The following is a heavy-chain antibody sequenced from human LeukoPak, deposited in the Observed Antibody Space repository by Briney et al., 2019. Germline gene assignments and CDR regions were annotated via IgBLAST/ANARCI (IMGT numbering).Heavy chain of an antibody. CDR2: IYYSGST. CDR1: GGSISSSSYY. J-gene: IGHJ4*02. D-gene: IGHD5-18*01. Sequence: PSETLSLTCTVSGGSISSSSYYWGWIRQPPGKGLEWIGSIYYSGSTYYNPSLKSRVTISVDTSKNQFSLKLSSVTAADTAVYYCARGGFYGYRPEWDYWGQGTLVTVSS. CDR3: ARGGFYGYRPEWDY. V-gene: IGHV4-39*01.